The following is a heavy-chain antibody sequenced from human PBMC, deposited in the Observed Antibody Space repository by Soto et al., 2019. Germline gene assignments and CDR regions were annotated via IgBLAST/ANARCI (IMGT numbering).Heavy chain of an antibody. D-gene: IGHD3-9*01. J-gene: IGHJ4*02. CDR2: ISDSGSS. CDR1: GGSISSGSFY. V-gene: IGHV4-31*03. Sequence: QVQLQESGPGLVKPSQTLTLTCTDSGGSISSGSFYWSWIRQHPGKGLEWIGHISDSGSSYYNPSLESRVTISVDTSKNQFSLKLSAVTAADTAVYFCARTTFYDIFTAYYSLFDYWGQGTLVTVSS. CDR3: ARTTFYDIFTAYYSLFDY.